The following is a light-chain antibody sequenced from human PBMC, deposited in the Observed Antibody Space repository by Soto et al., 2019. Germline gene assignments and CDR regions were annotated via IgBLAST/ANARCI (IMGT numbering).Light chain of an antibody. CDR2: GAS. Sequence: IVLTHSPGTLSLSPWERATLSCRASQSVSSSYLAWYQQKPGQAPRLLIYGASSRATGIPDRFSGSGSGTDFTLTISRLEPEDFAVYYCQQYGSSLNFGGGTKVDIK. CDR3: QQYGSSLN. J-gene: IGKJ4*01. V-gene: IGKV3-20*01. CDR1: QSVSSSY.